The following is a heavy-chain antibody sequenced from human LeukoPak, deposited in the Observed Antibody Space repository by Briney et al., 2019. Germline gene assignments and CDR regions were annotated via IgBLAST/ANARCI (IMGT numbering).Heavy chain of an antibody. CDR1: GYSISSGYY. CDR3: ARVRGYCSSTICYRYYFDY. D-gene: IGHD2-2*01. CDR2: IYHRGST. Sequence: SDPLSLTCAVSGYSISSGYYWGWLRQPPGKGLEWIGTIYHRGSTYYNPSLKSRVTIPVDTSKNQFSLKQTSVTAADPAVYYCARVRGYCSSTICYRYYFDYWGQGTLVTVSS. J-gene: IGHJ4*02. V-gene: IGHV4-38-2*01.